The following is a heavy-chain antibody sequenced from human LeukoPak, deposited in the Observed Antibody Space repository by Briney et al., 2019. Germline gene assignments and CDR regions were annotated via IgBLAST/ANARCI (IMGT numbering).Heavy chain of an antibody. CDR2: ISSGSSSTI. V-gene: IGHV3-48*01. Sequence: GGSLRLSCAVSGFTFSSFSMNWVRQAPGKGLEWVSHISSGSSSTIYYADSVKGRFTISRDNAKNSLYLQMNSLRAEDTAVYYCAREGWDSSGWYGYLWGQGTLVTVSS. D-gene: IGHD6-19*01. J-gene: IGHJ4*02. CDR1: GFTFSSFS. CDR3: AREGWDSSGWYGYL.